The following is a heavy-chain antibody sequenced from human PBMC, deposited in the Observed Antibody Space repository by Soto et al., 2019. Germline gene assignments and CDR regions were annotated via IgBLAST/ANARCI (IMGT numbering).Heavy chain of an antibody. CDR2: VYYTGTT. Sequence: QLQLQESGPGLVKPSETLSLTCTVSGGSIKNTGANWGWVRQPPGKGLEWIGSVYYTGTTNYNPSLQSRVTISIDTSKNQYSLSVNSVAAADTAVYYCATHTSGSRNGPHTWGQGTLVTVSS. J-gene: IGHJ5*02. D-gene: IGHD1-26*01. CDR3: ATHTSGSRNGPHT. CDR1: GGSIKNTGAN. V-gene: IGHV4-39*01.